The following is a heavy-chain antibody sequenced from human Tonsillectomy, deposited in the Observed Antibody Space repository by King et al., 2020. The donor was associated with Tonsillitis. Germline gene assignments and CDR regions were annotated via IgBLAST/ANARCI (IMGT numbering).Heavy chain of an antibody. D-gene: IGHD3-10*01. J-gene: IGHJ2*01. CDR1: GSISGSY. Sequence: VQLQESGPGLVKPSETLSLTCTVSGSISGSYWSWIRQPPGKGLEWIAYIYYNGATNYNPSLRSRVNISVDTSKNQFSLKLSSVAAADTAVYYCARLDYFGSGSYWYFDLWGRGTLVTVSS. CDR3: ARLDYFGSGSYWYFDL. CDR2: IYYNGAT. V-gene: IGHV4-59*08.